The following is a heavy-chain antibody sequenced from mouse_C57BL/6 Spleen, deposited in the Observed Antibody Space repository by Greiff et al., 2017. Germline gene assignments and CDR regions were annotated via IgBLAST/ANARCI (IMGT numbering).Heavy chain of an antibody. Sequence: VQLKQSGPELVKPGASVKIPCKASGYTFTDYNMDWVKQSHGKSLEWIGNINPNNGGTIYNQKFKGKATLTVDKSSSTAYMELSSLTSEDTAVYYCTTLRRDYWGQGTSVTVSS. J-gene: IGHJ4*01. CDR3: TTLRRDY. CDR2: INPNNGGT. CDR1: GYTFTDYN. V-gene: IGHV1-18*01.